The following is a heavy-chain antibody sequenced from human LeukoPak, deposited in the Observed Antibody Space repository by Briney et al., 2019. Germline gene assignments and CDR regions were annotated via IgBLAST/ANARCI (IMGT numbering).Heavy chain of an antibody. CDR2: ISSSSSYI. D-gene: IGHD3-22*01. CDR1: GFTFSSYS. CDR3: ATDYYDRSGYSLGSDY. Sequence: GGSLRLSCAASGFTFSSYSMNWVRQAPGKGLEWVSSISSSSSYIYYADSVKGRFTISRDNAKNSLYLQMNSLRAEDTAVYYCATDYYDRSGYSLGSDYWGQETLVTVSS. V-gene: IGHV3-21*01. J-gene: IGHJ4*02.